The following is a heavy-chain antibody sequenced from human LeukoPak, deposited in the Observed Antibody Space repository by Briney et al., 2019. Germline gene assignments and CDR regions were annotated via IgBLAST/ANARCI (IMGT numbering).Heavy chain of an antibody. CDR2: ISYDGSNK. CDR1: GFTFSSYG. Sequence: GGSLRLSCAASGFTFSSYGMHWVRQAPGKGLEWVAVISYDGSNKYYADSVKGRFTISRDNSKNTLYLQMNSLRAEDTAVYYCAKESPFTMIVVALDYWGQGTLVTVSS. J-gene: IGHJ4*02. CDR3: AKESPFTMIVVALDY. V-gene: IGHV3-30*18. D-gene: IGHD3-22*01.